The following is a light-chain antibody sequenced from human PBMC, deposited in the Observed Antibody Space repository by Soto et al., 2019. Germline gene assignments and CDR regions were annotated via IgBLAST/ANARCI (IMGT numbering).Light chain of an antibody. CDR3: QQYGSSLWT. CDR2: GAS. V-gene: IGKV3-20*01. Sequence: EIVLTQSPGTLSLSPGERSILSCMTSQSVSSSYLAWYQQKPGQAPRLLIYGASSRATGIPGRFSGSGSGTDFTLTISRLEPEDFAVYYCQQYGSSLWTFGQGTKVDIK. CDR1: QSVSSSY. J-gene: IGKJ1*01.